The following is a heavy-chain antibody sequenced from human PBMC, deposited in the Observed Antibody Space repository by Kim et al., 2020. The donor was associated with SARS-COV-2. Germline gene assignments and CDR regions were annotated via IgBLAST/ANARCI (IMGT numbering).Heavy chain of an antibody. J-gene: IGHJ6*02. Sequence: GGSLRLSCAASGFTFSSYDMHWVRQATGKGLEWVSAIGTACDTYYPGSVKGRFTISRENAKNSLYLQMNSLRAGDTAVYYCARASSSWGYYYYYGMDVWGQGTTVTVSS. CDR1: GFTFSSYD. CDR3: ARASSSWGYYYYYGMDV. CDR2: IGTACDT. D-gene: IGHD6-13*01. V-gene: IGHV3-13*01.